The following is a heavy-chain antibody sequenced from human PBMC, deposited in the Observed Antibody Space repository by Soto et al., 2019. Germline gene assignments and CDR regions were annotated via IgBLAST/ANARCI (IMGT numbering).Heavy chain of an antibody. CDR1: GFAFSSYW. V-gene: IGHV3-7*01. CDR2: IKDDGSEK. Sequence: EVQLVESGGGLVQPGGSLRLSCAASGFAFSSYWMTWVRQAPGKGLEWVANIKDDGSEKYYVDSVKGRFTISRDNAKNSLYLQMNSLRAEDTAVYYCARDSHVGYCANGVCYNVPLDYWGQGTLVTVSS. D-gene: IGHD2-8*01. J-gene: IGHJ4*02. CDR3: ARDSHVGYCANGVCYNVPLDY.